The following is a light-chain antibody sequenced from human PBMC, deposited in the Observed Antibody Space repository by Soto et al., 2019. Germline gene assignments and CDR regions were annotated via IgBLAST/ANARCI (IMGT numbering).Light chain of an antibody. CDR2: DVS. Sequence: QSALTHPAYVSGSPGQSITISGTGTSSDVGGYNYVSWYQQHPGQPPNLMIYDVSNRPSGVSNRFSGSKSGNTASLTISGLQAEDDADYYCSSYTSSSTLFGGGTQLTVL. J-gene: IGLJ2*01. CDR1: SSDVGGYNY. V-gene: IGLV2-14*01. CDR3: SSYTSSSTL.